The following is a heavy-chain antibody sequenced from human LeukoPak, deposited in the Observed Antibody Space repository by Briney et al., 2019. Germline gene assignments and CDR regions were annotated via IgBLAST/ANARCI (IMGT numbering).Heavy chain of an antibody. V-gene: IGHV3-30*18. CDR1: GFTFSSYD. D-gene: IGHD5-18*01. CDR2: ISHDGSNE. CDR3: AKDDRGYSYGSSLDP. Sequence: PGGSLRLSCAASGFTFSSYDIHWLRQAPGKGLEWVAVISHDGSNEYYADSVKGRFTVSRDNSKNTLYLQMNSLTVEDTAVYYCAKDDRGYSYGSSLDPWGQGTLVTVSS. J-gene: IGHJ5*02.